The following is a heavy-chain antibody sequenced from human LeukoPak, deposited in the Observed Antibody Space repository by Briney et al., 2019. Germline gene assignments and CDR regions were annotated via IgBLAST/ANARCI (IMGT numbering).Heavy chain of an antibody. V-gene: IGHV3-74*01. CDR2: INSDGSST. Sequence: PGGSLRLSCAASGFTFSNYWMHWVRQAPGEGLVWVSLINSDGSSTIYADSVKGRFTISRDNAKNTLYLQMNTLRAEDTAVYYCARGLTIFGVVNDAFDIRGQGTMVTVSS. CDR1: GFTFSNYW. D-gene: IGHD3-3*01. CDR3: ARGLTIFGVVNDAFDI. J-gene: IGHJ3*02.